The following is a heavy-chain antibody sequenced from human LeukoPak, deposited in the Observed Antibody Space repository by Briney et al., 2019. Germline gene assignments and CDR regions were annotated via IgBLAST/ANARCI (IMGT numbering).Heavy chain of an antibody. CDR3: ASGSLVVDY. Sequence: GGSLRLSCAASGFTFSNYWMGWVRQAPGKGLEWVANIKQDGTEKNYVGSVKGRFTISRDNAKNSLYLHMNSLRADDTAVYYCASGSLVVDYWGQGTLVTVSS. J-gene: IGHJ4*02. CDR2: IKQDGTEK. CDR1: GFTFSNYW. D-gene: IGHD6-25*01. V-gene: IGHV3-7*01.